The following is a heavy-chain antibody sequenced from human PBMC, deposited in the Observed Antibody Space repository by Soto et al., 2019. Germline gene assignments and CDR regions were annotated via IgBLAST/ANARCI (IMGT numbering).Heavy chain of an antibody. CDR3: ACNGYSANYIDS. D-gene: IGHD3-22*01. V-gene: IGHV4-30-2*01. J-gene: IGHJ4*02. CDR1: GCSISSGDYS. CDR2: IYRSGST. Sequence: TLSLTCAVSGCSISSGDYSWSWIRQPPGKGLGWIVYIYRSGSTYYNPSLKSRLTISVDRSKNQFSLKLSSCTTADTAVYYCACNGYSANYIDSWGQGTLVTVSS.